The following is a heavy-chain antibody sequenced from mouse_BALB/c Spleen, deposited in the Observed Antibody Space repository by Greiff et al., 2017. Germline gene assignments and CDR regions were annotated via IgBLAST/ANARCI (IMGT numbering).Heavy chain of an antibody. J-gene: IGHJ2*01. CDR3: AREGDGNYCLDY. CDR2: ISSGGST. V-gene: IGHV5-6-5*01. CDR1: GFTFSSYA. D-gene: IGHD2-1*01. Sequence: EVQVVASGGGLVKPGGSLKLSCAASGFTFSSYAMSWVRQTPGKRLEWVASISSGGSTYYPDSVKGRFTISRDNARNSLYLQMSSLRSEDTAMYYCAREGDGNYCLDYWGQGTTLTVSS.